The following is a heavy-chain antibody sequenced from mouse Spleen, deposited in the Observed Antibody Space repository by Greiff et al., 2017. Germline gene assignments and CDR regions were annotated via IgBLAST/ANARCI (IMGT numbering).Heavy chain of an antibody. D-gene: IGHD4-1*01. CDR2: INPSNGGT. CDR1: GYTFTSYY. V-gene: IGHV1S81*02. Sequence: VQLVESGAELVKPGASVKLSCKASGYTFTSYYMYWVKQRPGQGLEWIGEINPSNGGTNFNEKFKSKATLTVDKSSSTAYMQLSSLTSEDSAVYYCTRLETGYFDYWGQGTTLTVSS. CDR3: TRLETGYFDY. J-gene: IGHJ2*01.